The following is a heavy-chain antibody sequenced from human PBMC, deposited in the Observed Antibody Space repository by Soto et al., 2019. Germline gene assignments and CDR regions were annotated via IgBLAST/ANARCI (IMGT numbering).Heavy chain of an antibody. D-gene: IGHD2-2*01. CDR1: GYTFTGYY. V-gene: IGHV1-2*04. Sequence: ASVKVSCKASGYTFTGYYIHWVRQAPGQGLEWMGWINPNSGGTNYAQKFQGWVTMTRDTSISTAYMELSRLRSDDTAVYYCAREGPDIVVVPAAIENWFDPWGQGTLVTVSS. J-gene: IGHJ5*02. CDR2: INPNSGGT. CDR3: AREGPDIVVVPAAIENWFDP.